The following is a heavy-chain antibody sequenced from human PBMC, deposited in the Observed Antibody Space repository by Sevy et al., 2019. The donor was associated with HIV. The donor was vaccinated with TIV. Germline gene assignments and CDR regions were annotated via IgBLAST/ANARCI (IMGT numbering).Heavy chain of an antibody. CDR2: ISYDGSNK. Sequence: GGSLRLSCAASGFTFSSYAMHWVRQAPGKGLEWVAVISYDGSNKYYADSVKGRFTISRDNSKNTLYLQMNSLRAEDTAVYYCARGQWLASKFDYWGQGTLVTVSS. D-gene: IGHD6-19*01. J-gene: IGHJ4*02. CDR1: GFTFSSYA. CDR3: ARGQWLASKFDY. V-gene: IGHV3-30-3*01.